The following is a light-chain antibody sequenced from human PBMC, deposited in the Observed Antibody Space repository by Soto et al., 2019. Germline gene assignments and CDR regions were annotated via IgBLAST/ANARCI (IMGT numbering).Light chain of an antibody. CDR1: QNIGNK. CDR3: QEYNYWHPIT. Sequence: IVMTQSPGTLSVSPGARATLSRRASQNIGNKVGWYQQKPGQAPRLLIYGASTRATGIPVRFSGIVSGTEFTLTIPSLQSEDSAFYYCQEYNYWHPITFGGGTKVDIK. J-gene: IGKJ4*01. CDR2: GAS. V-gene: IGKV3-15*01.